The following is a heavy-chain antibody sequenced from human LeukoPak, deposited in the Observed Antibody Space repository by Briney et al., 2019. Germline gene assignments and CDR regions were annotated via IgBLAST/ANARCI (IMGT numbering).Heavy chain of an antibody. Sequence: GGSLRLSCAGSGFTFSNAWMSWVRQAPGKGLEWVAVVSYDGSYKYYADSVKGRFTISRDNSKNTLYLQMNSLRAEDTAVYYCARAPGYGAAYYFDYWGQGTLVTVSS. CDR2: VSYDGSYK. CDR3: ARAPGYGAAYYFDY. V-gene: IGHV3-30*03. D-gene: IGHD1-1*01. CDR1: GFTFSNAW. J-gene: IGHJ4*02.